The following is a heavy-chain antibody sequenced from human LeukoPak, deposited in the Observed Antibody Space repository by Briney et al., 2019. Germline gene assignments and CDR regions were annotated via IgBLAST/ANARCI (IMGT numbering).Heavy chain of an antibody. J-gene: IGHJ5*02. V-gene: IGHV4-34*01. Sequence: SETLSLTCAVYGGSFSGYYWSWIRQPPGKGLEWIGEINHSGSTNYNPSLKSRVTISVDTSKNQFSLKLSPVTAADTAVHYCARGLPVLLWFGELFGWFDPWGQGTLVTVSS. CDR1: GGSFSGYY. D-gene: IGHD3-10*01. CDR3: ARGLPVLLWFGELFGWFDP. CDR2: INHSGST.